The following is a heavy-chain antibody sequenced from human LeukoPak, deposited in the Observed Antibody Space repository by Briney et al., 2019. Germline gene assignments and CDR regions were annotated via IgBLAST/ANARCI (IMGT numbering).Heavy chain of an antibody. CDR1: GGSVSSGDYY. CDR3: ARDQGYCTSTSCHSWIDS. CDR2: IYNGVST. V-gene: IGHV4-30-4*01. Sequence: PSETPSLTCTVSGGSVSSGDYYWTWIRQPPGKGLEWVGYIYNGVSTYYNPSLRSRLTISADVSKNQFSLQLTSVTAADTAVYYCARDQGYCTSTSCHSWIDSWGQGTLVIVSS. D-gene: IGHD2-2*01. J-gene: IGHJ4*02.